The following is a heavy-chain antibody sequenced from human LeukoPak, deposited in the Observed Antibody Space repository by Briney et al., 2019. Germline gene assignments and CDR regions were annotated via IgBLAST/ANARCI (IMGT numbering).Heavy chain of an antibody. CDR3: ARDRPSSSGWYSWYFDL. CDR2: IYYSGST. CDR1: GGSISSYY. D-gene: IGHD6-19*01. J-gene: IGHJ2*01. V-gene: IGHV4-59*01. Sequence: PSETLSLTCTVSGGSISSYYWSWIRQPPGKGLEWIGYIYYSGSTNYNPSLKSRVTISVDTSKNQFSLKLSSVTAADTAVYYCARDRPSSSGWYSWYFDLWGRGTLVTVSS.